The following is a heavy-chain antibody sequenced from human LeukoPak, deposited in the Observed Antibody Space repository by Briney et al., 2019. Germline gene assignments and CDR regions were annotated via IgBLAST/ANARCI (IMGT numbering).Heavy chain of an antibody. CDR1: GFTFSSYG. J-gene: IGHJ4*02. Sequence: PGGSLRLSCAASGFTFSSYGMHWVRQAPGKGLEWVAVIWYDGSNKDYSDSVKGRFTISRDNAKNSLYLQMNSLRAEDTAVYYCARGPGATYSDYWGQGTLVTVSS. D-gene: IGHD1-26*01. CDR3: ARGPGATYSDY. CDR2: IWYDGSNK. V-gene: IGHV3-33*01.